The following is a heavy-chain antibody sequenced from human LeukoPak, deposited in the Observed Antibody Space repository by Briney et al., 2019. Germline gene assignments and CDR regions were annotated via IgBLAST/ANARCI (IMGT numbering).Heavy chain of an antibody. CDR2: INSDGINT. Sequence: GGSLRLSCAASGFTFSNYGMHWVRQAPGKGLVWVSRINSDGINTGYADSVKGRFTISRDNAKNSLYLQMNSLRAEDTAVYYCAELGITMIGGVWGKGTTVTI. V-gene: IGHV3-74*01. CDR3: AELGITMIGGV. J-gene: IGHJ6*03. CDR1: GFTFSNYG. D-gene: IGHD3-10*02.